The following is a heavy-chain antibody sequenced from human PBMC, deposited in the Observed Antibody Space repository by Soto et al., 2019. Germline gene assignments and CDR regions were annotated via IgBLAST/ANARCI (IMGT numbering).Heavy chain of an antibody. D-gene: IGHD7-27*01. CDR3: ARGWGRIFDY. V-gene: IGHV4-34*01. Sequence: QVQLQQWGAGLLKPSETLSLTCAVYGGSFSGYYWNWIRQPPGKGLEWIGEINHSGSTNYNPSLKXRVTVSADTSKNQFSLKLSSVTAADTAVYYCARGWGRIFDYWGQGTLVTVSS. CDR2: INHSGST. CDR1: GGSFSGYY. J-gene: IGHJ4*02.